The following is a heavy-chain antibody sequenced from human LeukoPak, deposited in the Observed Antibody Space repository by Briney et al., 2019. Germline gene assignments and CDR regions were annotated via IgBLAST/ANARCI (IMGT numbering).Heavy chain of an antibody. CDR1: GYSFTSYW. V-gene: IGHV5-51*01. J-gene: IGHJ6*03. CDR2: IYPGDSDT. Sequence: GESLKISCKGSGYSFTSYWIGWVRQMPGRGLEWMGIIYPGDSDTRYSPSFQGQVTISADKSISTAYLQWSSLKASDTAMYYCARLDIVVVPAAIRNYYYYMDVWGKGTTVTVSS. CDR3: ARLDIVVVPAAIRNYYYYMDV. D-gene: IGHD2-2*02.